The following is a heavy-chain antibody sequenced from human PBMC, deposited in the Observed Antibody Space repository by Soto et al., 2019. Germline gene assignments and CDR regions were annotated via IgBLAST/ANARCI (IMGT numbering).Heavy chain of an antibody. CDR1: GFTFSSYA. CDR3: AKDWPAAAGPMGYFQH. V-gene: IGHV3-23*01. Sequence: GGSLRLSCAASGFTFSSYAMSWVRQAPGKGLEWVSAISGSGGSTYYADSVKGRFTISRDNSKNTLYLQMNSLRAEDTAVYYCAKDWPAAAGPMGYFQHWGQGTLVTVS. CDR2: ISGSGGST. J-gene: IGHJ1*01. D-gene: IGHD6-13*01.